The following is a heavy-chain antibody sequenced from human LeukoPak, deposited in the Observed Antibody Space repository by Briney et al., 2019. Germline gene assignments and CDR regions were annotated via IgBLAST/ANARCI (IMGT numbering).Heavy chain of an antibody. V-gene: IGHV4-39*01. CDR3: ARPTQQWRDDAFDT. CDR1: GGSISSSSYY. CDR2: IYYSGST. J-gene: IGHJ3*02. D-gene: IGHD6-19*01. Sequence: SETLSLTCTVSGGSISSSSYYWGWIRQPPGKGLEWIGSIYYSGSTYYNPSLKSRVTISVDTSKNQFSLKLSSVTAADTAVYYCARPTQQWRDDAFDTWGQGTMVTVSS.